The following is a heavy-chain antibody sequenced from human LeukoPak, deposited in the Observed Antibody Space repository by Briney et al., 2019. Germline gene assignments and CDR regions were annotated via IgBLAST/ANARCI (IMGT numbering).Heavy chain of an antibody. CDR1: GGSISSYY. V-gene: IGHV4-59*01. CDR2: IYYSGST. J-gene: IGHJ3*02. CDR3: ARGHYVVVPAADDAFDI. D-gene: IGHD2-2*01. Sequence: SETLSLTCTVSGGSISSYYWSWIRQPPGKGLEWIGYIYYSGSTNYNPSLESRVTISVDTSKNQFSLKLSSVTAADTAVYYCARGHYVVVPAADDAFDIWGQGTMVTVSS.